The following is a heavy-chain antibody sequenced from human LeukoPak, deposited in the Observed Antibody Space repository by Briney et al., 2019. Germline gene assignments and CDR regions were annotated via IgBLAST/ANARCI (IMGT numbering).Heavy chain of an antibody. J-gene: IGHJ4*02. CDR3: ARDGTSTDDY. CDR1: CYTFSNFG. V-gene: IGHV1-18*01. D-gene: IGHD2-2*01. Sequence: ASVKVSCKASCYTFSNFGINWVRQAPGQGLEWIAWISGNNDNPNYGQKFQGRFTVTTDSSTSTAYMELRNLRSDDTAVYYCARDGTSTDDYWGQGTLVTVSS. CDR2: ISGNNDNP.